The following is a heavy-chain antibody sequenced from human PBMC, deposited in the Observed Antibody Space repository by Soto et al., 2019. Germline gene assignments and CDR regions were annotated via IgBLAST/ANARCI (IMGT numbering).Heavy chain of an antibody. J-gene: IGHJ5*02. Sequence: QVQLQESGPGLVKPSETLSLTCAVSGDSISSRNWWSWVRQTPGKGLEYIGEIHHGGSTNYNPSLKSRVTMSGNKSNHQVSRQLNSVTAADTAIYYCARRKLEMMYVGWLDPWGQGTLVTVSS. CDR2: IHHGGST. CDR1: GDSISSRNW. CDR3: ARRKLEMMYVGWLDP. D-gene: IGHD2-8*01. V-gene: IGHV4-4*02.